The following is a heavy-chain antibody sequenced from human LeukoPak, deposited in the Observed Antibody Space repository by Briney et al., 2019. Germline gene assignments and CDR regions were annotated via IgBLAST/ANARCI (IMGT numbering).Heavy chain of an antibody. CDR2: IYTSGST. Sequence: SETLSLTCAVSGVSISPYYWAWIRQPPGKGLEWTGYIYTSGSTNYNPSLKSRVTISVDTSKNQFSLKLSTVTAADTAVYYCARQLNYYYDSSGYEPYWYFDLWGRGTLVTVSS. D-gene: IGHD3-22*01. CDR1: GVSISPYY. J-gene: IGHJ2*01. V-gene: IGHV4-4*09. CDR3: ARQLNYYYDSSGYEPYWYFDL.